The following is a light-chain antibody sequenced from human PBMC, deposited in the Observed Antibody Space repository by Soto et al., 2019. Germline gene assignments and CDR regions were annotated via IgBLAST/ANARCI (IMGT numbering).Light chain of an antibody. CDR3: GTWDSSLSAVV. CDR2: DNN. J-gene: IGLJ2*01. Sequence: QSVLTQPPSVSAAPGQKVTSSCSGSSSNIGNNYVSWYQQLPGTAPKLLIYDNNKRPSGIPDRFSGSKSGTSATLGITGLQTGDEADYYCGTWDSSLSAVVFGGATKVTVL. CDR1: SSNIGNNY. V-gene: IGLV1-51*01.